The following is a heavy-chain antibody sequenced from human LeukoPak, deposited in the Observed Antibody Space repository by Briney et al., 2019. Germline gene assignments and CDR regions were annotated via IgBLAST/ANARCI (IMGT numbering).Heavy chain of an antibody. Sequence: GKSLRLSCAASRFTFSSYGMHWVRQAPGKGLEWVAFIFYDGSDKYYADSVKGRFTISRDSAKNTLYLQMTSLRAEDTAVYFCARTFAVYGDNETYFDYWGQGTLVTVSS. CDR1: RFTFSSYG. J-gene: IGHJ4*02. CDR3: ARTFAVYGDNETYFDY. CDR2: IFYDGSDK. D-gene: IGHD4-17*01. V-gene: IGHV3-33*01.